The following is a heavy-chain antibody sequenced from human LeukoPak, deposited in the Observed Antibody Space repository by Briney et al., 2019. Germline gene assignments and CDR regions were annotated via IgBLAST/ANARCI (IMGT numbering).Heavy chain of an antibody. J-gene: IGHJ4*02. D-gene: IGHD2-21*02. CDR2: MNPNSGNT. V-gene: IGHV1-8*02. CDR1: GGTFSSYA. Sequence: ASVKVSCKAPGGTFSSYAINWVRQATGQGLEWMGWMNPNSGNTGYAQKFQGRVTMTRNTSISTAYMELSSLRSEDTAVYYCAVDGGDCYSCVDYWGQGTLVTVSS. CDR3: AVDGGDCYSCVDY.